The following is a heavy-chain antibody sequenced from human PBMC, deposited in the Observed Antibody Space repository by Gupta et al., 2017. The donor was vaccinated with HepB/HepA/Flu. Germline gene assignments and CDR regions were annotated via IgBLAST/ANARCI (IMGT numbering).Heavy chain of an antibody. J-gene: IGHJ4*02. V-gene: IGHV1-18*04. CDR1: GYTFTSFS. Sequence: QVQLVQSGAEVKKPGASVKVSCKASGYTFTSFSINWVRQAPGQGLGWMGWSNTYKSNTHSAQNRQGRVTMTTDTSTNTAYMELRSLRSDDTAVYYCAINASGSYSIDYWGQGTLVTVSS. CDR3: AINASGSYSIDY. D-gene: IGHD3-10*01. CDR2: SNTYKSNT.